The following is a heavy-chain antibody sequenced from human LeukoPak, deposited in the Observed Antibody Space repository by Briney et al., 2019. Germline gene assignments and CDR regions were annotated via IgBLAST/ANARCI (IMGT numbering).Heavy chain of an antibody. D-gene: IGHD3-3*01. CDR1: GYTFTSYD. Sequence: ASVKVSCKASGYTFTSYDINWVRQATGQGLEWMGWMNPNSGNTGYAQKFQGRVTITRNTSISTAYMELSSLRSEDTAVYYCARGASNPVLRFLEWLPSGMDVWGKGTTVAVSS. V-gene: IGHV1-8*03. J-gene: IGHJ6*03. CDR2: MNPNSGNT. CDR3: ARGASNPVLRFLEWLPSGMDV.